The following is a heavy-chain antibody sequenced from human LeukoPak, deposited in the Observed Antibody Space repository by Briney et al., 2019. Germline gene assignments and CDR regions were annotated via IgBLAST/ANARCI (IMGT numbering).Heavy chain of an antibody. D-gene: IGHD6-6*01. Sequence: SVKVSCKASGGTFSSYAISWVRQAPGQGLEWMGGIIPIFGTANYAQKFQGRVTITADESTSTAYMELSRLRSDDTAVYYCARDHGEYSSSFYYYYGMDVWGQGTTVTVSS. CDR3: ARDHGEYSSSFYYYYGMDV. CDR1: GGTFSSYA. CDR2: IIPIFGTA. V-gene: IGHV1-69*13. J-gene: IGHJ6*02.